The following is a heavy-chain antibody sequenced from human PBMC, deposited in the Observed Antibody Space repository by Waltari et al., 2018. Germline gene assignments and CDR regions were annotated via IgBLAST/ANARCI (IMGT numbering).Heavy chain of an antibody. J-gene: IGHJ3*02. CDR3: ARDPGTRSHPGDAFDI. V-gene: IGHV3-21*04. CDR2: ISSSSSYI. CDR1: GFTFSSYS. Sequence: EVQLVESGGGLVKPGGSLRLSCAASGFTFSSYSMNWVRQAPGKGLEWVSSISSSSSYIYYADSVKGRFTISRDNAKNSLYLQMNSLRAEDTAVYYCARDPGTRSHPGDAFDIWGQGTMVTVSS. D-gene: IGHD1-26*01.